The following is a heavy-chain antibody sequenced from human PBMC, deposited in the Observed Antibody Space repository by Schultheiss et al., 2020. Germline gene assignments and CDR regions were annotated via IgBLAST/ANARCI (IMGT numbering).Heavy chain of an antibody. J-gene: IGHJ5*02. D-gene: IGHD6-19*01. CDR3: AKHIAVAGDL. CDR1: GFTVSSNY. CDR2: IYSGGST. Sequence: GGSLRLSCAASGFTVSSNYMSWVRQAPGKGLEWVSVIYSGGSTYYADSVKGRFTISRDNSKNTLYLQMNSLRVDDAAMYYCAKHIAVAGDLWGQGTLVTVSS. V-gene: IGHV3-66*04.